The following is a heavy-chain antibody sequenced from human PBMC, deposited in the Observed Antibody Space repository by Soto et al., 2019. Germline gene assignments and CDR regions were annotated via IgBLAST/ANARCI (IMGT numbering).Heavy chain of an antibody. CDR3: AKEGAIPGEVDA. J-gene: IGHJ1*01. D-gene: IGHD2-21*01. CDR2: INTSGGNS. Sequence: HLAQSGPEVKRPGASVKISCKASGFIFTDWFMHWVRQAPGQGPEWMGIINTSGGNSIYSQKFQDRVTMTRDTSTSTLYLELTSLTSADKAVYYCAKEGAIPGEVDAWGQGTLVTVSS. V-gene: IGHV1-46*01. CDR1: GFIFTDWF.